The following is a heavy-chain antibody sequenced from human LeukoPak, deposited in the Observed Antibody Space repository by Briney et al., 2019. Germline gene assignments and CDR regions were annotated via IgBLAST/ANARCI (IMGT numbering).Heavy chain of an antibody. Sequence: GGSLRLSCAASGFTFSSYAMTWVRQAPGKGLEWVSAISSSGGSTYYADSVKGRFTISRDNSKNTLYLQMNSLRAEDTAVYYCAKGNGHIVVVTAISWVQGTLVTVSS. D-gene: IGHD2-21*02. CDR3: AKGNGHIVVVTAIS. CDR1: GFTFSSYA. V-gene: IGHV3-23*01. J-gene: IGHJ4*02. CDR2: ISSSGGST.